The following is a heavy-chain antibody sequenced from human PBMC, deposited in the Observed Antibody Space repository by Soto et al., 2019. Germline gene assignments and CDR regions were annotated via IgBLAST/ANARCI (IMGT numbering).Heavy chain of an antibody. CDR1: DGSFSGYY. J-gene: IGHJ6*02. CDR2: INHSGST. Sequence: SETLSLTCAVFDGSFSGYYWSWIRQPPGKGLEWIGEINHSGSTNYNPSLKSRVTISVDTSKNQFSLKLSSVTAADTAVYYCARVGLAAAGTYYYYYYGMDVWGQGTTVTVSS. D-gene: IGHD6-13*01. CDR3: ARVGLAAAGTYYYYYYGMDV. V-gene: IGHV4-34*01.